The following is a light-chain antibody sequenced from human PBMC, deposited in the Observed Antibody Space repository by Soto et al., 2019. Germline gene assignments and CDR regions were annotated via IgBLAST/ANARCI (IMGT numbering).Light chain of an antibody. Sequence: SYVLTQPPSVSVAPGKTARITCGGNNIGSKSVHWYQQKAGQAPILAMYYDSDRPSGIPERFSGSNSGNTATLTISTVEAGDEADYYCQVWDISSNHVVLGGGTKLTVL. V-gene: IGLV3-21*04. J-gene: IGLJ2*01. CDR2: YDS. CDR3: QVWDISSNHVV. CDR1: NIGSKS.